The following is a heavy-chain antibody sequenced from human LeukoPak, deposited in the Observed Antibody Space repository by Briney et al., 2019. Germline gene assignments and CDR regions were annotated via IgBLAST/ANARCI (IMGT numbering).Heavy chain of an antibody. Sequence: PSETLSLTCTVSGDSISTYYWRWLRQPAGQGLEWIGRIYTSGSTNYTPSLKSRVTMSVDTSKNQFSRKLGSVTAADTAVYYCARGNSYFAYWGQGTLVTVSS. CDR2: IYTSGST. V-gene: IGHV4-4*07. J-gene: IGHJ4*02. CDR3: ARGNSYFAY. CDR1: GDSISTYY.